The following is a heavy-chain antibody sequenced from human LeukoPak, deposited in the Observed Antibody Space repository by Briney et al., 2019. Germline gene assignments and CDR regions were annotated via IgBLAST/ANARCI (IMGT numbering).Heavy chain of an antibody. CDR1: GGSISSSSYY. CDR2: IYYSGST. Sequence: SETLSLTCTVSGGSISSSSYYWGWIRQPPGKGLEWIGSIYYSGSTYYNPSLKSRVSMSTDKSKNQFFLNLRSVTAADTAVYYCAKGGERFGSGSYNWSDPWGRGILVTVSS. J-gene: IGHJ5*02. V-gene: IGHV4-39*07. CDR3: AKGGERFGSGSYNWSDP. D-gene: IGHD3-10*01.